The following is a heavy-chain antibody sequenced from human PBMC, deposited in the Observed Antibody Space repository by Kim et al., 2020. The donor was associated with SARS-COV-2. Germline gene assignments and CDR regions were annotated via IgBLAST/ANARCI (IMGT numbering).Heavy chain of an antibody. CDR1: GYSFTTYW. CDR3: ARHWWGYFDSSGYYPLWFGP. J-gene: IGHJ5*02. CDR2: IYPGDSDT. D-gene: IGHD3-22*01. V-gene: IGHV5-51*01. Sequence: GESLKISCKASGYSFTTYWIGWVRQMPGKGLECLGVIYPGDSDTRYSPSFQGQVTISAANSISTAYLQWSSLRASDTAMYYCARHWWGYFDSSGYYPLWFGPWGQGTLVTVSS.